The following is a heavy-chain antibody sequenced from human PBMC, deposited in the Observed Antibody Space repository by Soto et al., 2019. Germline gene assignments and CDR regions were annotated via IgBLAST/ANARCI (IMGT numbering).Heavy chain of an antibody. CDR1: GGTFSTDS. CDR2: IIPMFGTA. V-gene: IGHV1-69*12. CDR3: AREIDGYYGMDV. Sequence: QVQLVQSGAEVKKPGSSVKVSCKASGGTFSTDSISWVRQAPGQGLEWMGGIIPMFGTANNAQKFQGRVTITADESTSTAYMELSSLRSEATAVSFCAREIDGYYGMDVWGQGTTVTVAS. J-gene: IGHJ6*02.